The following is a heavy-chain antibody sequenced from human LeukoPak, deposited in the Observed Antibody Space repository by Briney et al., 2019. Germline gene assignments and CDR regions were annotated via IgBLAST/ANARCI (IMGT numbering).Heavy chain of an antibody. CDR1: GGSISSSGSH. J-gene: IGHJ4*02. V-gene: IGHV4-39*01. D-gene: IGHD1-7*01. CDR2: IHYSGTT. Sequence: PSETLSLTCTVSGGSISSSGSHWGWIRQPSGKGLEWIGTIHYSGTTYYTPSLKSRVFISVATSRTQFSLMLSSVTAADTAVYFCARIAGGTWLLHYWGQGTLVTVSS. CDR3: ARIAGGTWLLHY.